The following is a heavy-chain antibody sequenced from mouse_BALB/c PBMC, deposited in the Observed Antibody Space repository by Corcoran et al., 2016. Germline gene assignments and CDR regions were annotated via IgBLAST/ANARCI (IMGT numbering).Heavy chain of an antibody. Sequence: EVQMQQSGAEFVTPGASVKLPCTASGFNIKDNYMHWVKQRPEQGMEWLGRIDPANGNTIYDPKFQGKATSTADTSSNTAYLHLSSLTSEDTAVYHCARLTVPYWGQGTLVTVSA. CDR2: IDPANGNT. J-gene: IGHJ3*01. D-gene: IGHD4-1*01. CDR3: ARLTVPY. CDR1: GFNIKDNY. V-gene: IGHV14-3*02.